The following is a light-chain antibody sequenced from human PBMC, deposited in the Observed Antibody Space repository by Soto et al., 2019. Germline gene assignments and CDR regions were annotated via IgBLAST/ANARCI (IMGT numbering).Light chain of an antibody. Sequence: AIRMTQSPSSFSASTGDRVTITCRASQGISSYLAWYQQKPGKAPKLLIYAASTLQSGVPSRFSGSGSGTDFTLTISCLQSEDFATYYCQQYYSYPTLTVGGGNKVDIK. CDR2: AAS. CDR3: QQYYSYPTLT. CDR1: QGISSY. V-gene: IGKV1-8*01. J-gene: IGKJ4*01.